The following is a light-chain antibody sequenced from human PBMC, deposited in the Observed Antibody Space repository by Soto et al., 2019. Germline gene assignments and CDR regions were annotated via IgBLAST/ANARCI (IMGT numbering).Light chain of an antibody. CDR1: SSNIGAGYD. J-gene: IGLJ1*01. Sequence: QSALTQPASVSGAPGHRVTISCTGSSSNIGAGYDVHWYQQLPGTAPKLLSYGNSNRPSGVPDRFSGSKSGTSASLAITGLQAEDEADYYCQSYDSSLSGSSYVFGTGTKVTVL. CDR2: GNS. CDR3: QSYDSSLSGSSYV. V-gene: IGLV1-40*01.